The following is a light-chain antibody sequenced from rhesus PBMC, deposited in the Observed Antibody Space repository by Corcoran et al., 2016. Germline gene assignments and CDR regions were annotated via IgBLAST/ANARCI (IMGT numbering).Light chain of an antibody. CDR1: ENVTNY. CDR3: QHGYGSPYS. J-gene: IGKJ2*01. V-gene: IGKV1-74*01. CDR2: KAS. Sequence: DIQMTQSPSSLSASVGDRVTITCRASENVTNYLNWYQQKPGKAPNLLIYKASSLQSGVPSRFSGSGSGTDYTFPLSSLQPEDVATYYCQHGYGSPYSFGQGTKVEIK.